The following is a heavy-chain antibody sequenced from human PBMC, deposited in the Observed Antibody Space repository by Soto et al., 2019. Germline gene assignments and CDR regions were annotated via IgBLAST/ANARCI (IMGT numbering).Heavy chain of an antibody. V-gene: IGHV4-4*07. J-gene: IGHJ5*02. CDR2: IHSSGST. D-gene: IGHD6-13*01. CDR1: GASMNSYH. CDR3: ARDQGVAAAGITWFNP. Sequence: SETLSLTCTVSGASMNSYHWSWIRQPAGKGLEWIGHIHSSGSTNYNPSLKSRVTMSVDTSKNQFSLRLMSLTAADTAVYYCARDQGVAAAGITWFNPWGQGSLVTVSS.